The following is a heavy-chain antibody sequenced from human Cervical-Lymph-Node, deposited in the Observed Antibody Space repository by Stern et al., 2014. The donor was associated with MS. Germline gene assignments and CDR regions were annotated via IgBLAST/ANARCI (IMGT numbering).Heavy chain of an antibody. V-gene: IGHV3-30*03. Sequence: VQLVESGGGVVQPGRSLTLSWAASGFSLSNSAMHWVRQAPGKGLEWVAVMSFVGGNKKYGDSVKGRFSISRDMANNTLFLQRNSLRLEDTAVYYCMGVGDAMHVWGQGTTVIVSS. CDR3: MGVGDAMHV. CDR1: GFSLSNSA. J-gene: IGHJ6*02. CDR2: MSFVGGNK.